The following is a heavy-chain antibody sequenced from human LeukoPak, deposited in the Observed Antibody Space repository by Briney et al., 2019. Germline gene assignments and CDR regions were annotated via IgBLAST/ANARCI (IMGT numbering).Heavy chain of an antibody. J-gene: IGHJ6*03. CDR2: INWDGAST. CDR3: GRVHCSTNSCYDYYDYYMDV. CDR1: GFRFDDYS. V-gene: IGHV3-20*04. Sequence: GGSLRLSCAASGFRFDDYSMNWVRHVPGKGLEWVAGINWDGASTGYRDSMKGRFTISRDNGKNSLYLQLNSLRVEDTAVYYCGRVHCSTNSCYDYYDYYMDVSGNGTRSPSP. D-gene: IGHD2-2*01.